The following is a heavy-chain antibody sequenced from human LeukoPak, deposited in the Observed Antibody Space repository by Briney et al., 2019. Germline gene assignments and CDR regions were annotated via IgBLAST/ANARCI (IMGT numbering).Heavy chain of an antibody. V-gene: IGHV4-59*01. CDR1: GGSISSYF. CDR3: ARDNYRGVTNFDP. CDR2: ISYSGLT. Sequence: PSETLSLTYSVSGGSISSYFWSWIRQPPGKGLEWIGYISYSGLTSYNPSLKSRVTISVDTSKNQFSLKLRSVTPADTAVYYCARDNYRGVTNFDPWGQGTPVTVSS. D-gene: IGHD3-10*01. J-gene: IGHJ5*02.